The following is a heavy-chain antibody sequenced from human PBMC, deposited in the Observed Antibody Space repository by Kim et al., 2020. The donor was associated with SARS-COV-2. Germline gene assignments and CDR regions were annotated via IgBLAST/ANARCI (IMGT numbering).Heavy chain of an antibody. D-gene: IGHD1-26*01. Sequence: YYHPSLRSRVTISVGPSQNQFTLKLTSVTAADTAVYFCARLGSGSYYVDYWGQGTLVTVSS. CDR3: ARLGSGSYYVDY. V-gene: IGHV4-39*06. J-gene: IGHJ4*02.